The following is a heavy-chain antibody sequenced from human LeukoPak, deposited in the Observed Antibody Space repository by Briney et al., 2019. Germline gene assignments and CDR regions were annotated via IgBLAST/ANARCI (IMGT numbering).Heavy chain of an antibody. J-gene: IGHJ4*02. CDR1: GFTFSSYA. CDR3: VKDPFYGGNSLYYFDY. V-gene: IGHV3-64D*06. D-gene: IGHD4-23*01. Sequence: HPGGSLRLSCSASGFTFSSYAMHWVRQAPGKGLECVSALTGDGGRTYYADSVKGRFTISRDNSKNALYLQMSSLRVEDTAVYYCVKDPFYGGNSLYYFDYWGQGTLVAVSS. CDR2: LTGDGGRT.